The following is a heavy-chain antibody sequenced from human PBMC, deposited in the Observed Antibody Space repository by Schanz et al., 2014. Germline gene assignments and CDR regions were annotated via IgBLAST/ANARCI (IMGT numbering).Heavy chain of an antibody. D-gene: IGHD6-13*01. V-gene: IGHV3-48*04. CDR3: ARDGEAAAGCDY. CDR1: GFTFSSYS. Sequence: EVQLVESGGGLVQPGGSLRLSCAASGFTFSSYSMNWVRQAPGKGLEWISYIGSSSSRIDHADSVKGRFTISRDNSKNSLYLQMNSLRAEDTAVYYCARDGEAAAGCDYWGQGTLVTVSS. CDR2: IGSSSSRI. J-gene: IGHJ4*02.